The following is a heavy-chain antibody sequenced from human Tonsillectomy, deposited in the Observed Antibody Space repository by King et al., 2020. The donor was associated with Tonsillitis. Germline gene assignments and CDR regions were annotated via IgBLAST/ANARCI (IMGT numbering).Heavy chain of an antibody. D-gene: IGHD2-15*01. Sequence: VQLVEYGGGLIQPGGSLRLSCAASGFTFNNFAMTWVRQAPGMGLEWVSTISGNTIGTYYADSVKGRFTISRDNSKNTLYLQMNSLRAEDTAVYYCARLGVCSGGTCYPHPGAFDIWGQGTMVTVSS. J-gene: IGHJ3*02. V-gene: IGHV3-23*04. CDR2: ISGNTIGT. CDR3: ARLGVCSGGTCYPHPGAFDI. CDR1: GFTFNNFA.